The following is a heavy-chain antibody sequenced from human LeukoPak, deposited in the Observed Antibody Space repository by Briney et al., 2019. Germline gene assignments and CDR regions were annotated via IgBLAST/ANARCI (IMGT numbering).Heavy chain of an antibody. CDR3: ARGLRQWLETNYYYYYGMDV. V-gene: IGHV4-30-4*01. D-gene: IGHD6-19*01. CDR2: IYYSGST. J-gene: IGHJ6*02. Sequence: SQTLSLTCTVSGGSISSGDYYWSWIRQPPGKGLEWIVYIYYSGSTYYNPSLKSRVTISVDTSKNQFSLKLSSVTAADTAVYYCARGLRQWLETNYYYYYGMDVWGQGTTVTVSS. CDR1: GGSISSGDYY.